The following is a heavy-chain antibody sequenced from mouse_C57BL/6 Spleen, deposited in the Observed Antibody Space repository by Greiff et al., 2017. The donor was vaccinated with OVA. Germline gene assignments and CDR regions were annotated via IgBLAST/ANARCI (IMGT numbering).Heavy chain of an antibody. V-gene: IGHV1-50*01. CDR1: GYTFTSYW. CDR3: ARPGSSYWYFDV. D-gene: IGHD1-1*01. J-gene: IGHJ1*03. CDR2: IDPSDSYT. Sequence: QVQLQQPGAELVKPGASVKLSCKASGYTFTSYWMQWVKQRPGQGLEWIGEIDPSDSYTNYNQKFKGKATLTVDTSSSTAYMQLSSLTSEDSAVYYCARPGSSYWYFDVWGTGTMVTVSS.